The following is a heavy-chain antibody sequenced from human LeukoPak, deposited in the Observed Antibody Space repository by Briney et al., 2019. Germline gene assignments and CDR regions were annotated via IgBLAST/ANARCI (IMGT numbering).Heavy chain of an antibody. CDR1: GFTFITYS. J-gene: IGHJ4*02. Sequence: PGGSLRLSCAVSGFTFITYSMNWVRQAPGKGLEWVSFISSGSGYIYQADSVKGRFTISRDNAKNSLYLQMNSLRAEDTAVYYCARGLVGTTSVYFDYWGQGTLVTVSS. CDR2: ISSGSGYI. CDR3: ARGLVGTTSVYFDY. V-gene: IGHV3-21*01. D-gene: IGHD1-26*01.